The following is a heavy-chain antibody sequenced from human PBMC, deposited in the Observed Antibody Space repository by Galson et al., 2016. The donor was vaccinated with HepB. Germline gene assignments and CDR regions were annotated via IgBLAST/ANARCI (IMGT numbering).Heavy chain of an antibody. CDR1: GFTFSNYV. Sequence: SLRLSCAASGFTFSNYVMSWVRQAPGKGLEWVPGISGSGDRIYSADSVKGRFTLSRDNSENTLHLQMNSLRAEDTAVYYCAKPRVGISGTMTSFDNWGQGTLVTVSS. CDR2: ISGSGDRI. J-gene: IGHJ4*02. V-gene: IGHV3-23*01. D-gene: IGHD1-7*01. CDR3: AKPRVGISGTMTSFDN.